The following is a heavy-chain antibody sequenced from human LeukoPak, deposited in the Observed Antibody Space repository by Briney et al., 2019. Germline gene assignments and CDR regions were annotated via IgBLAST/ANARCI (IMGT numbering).Heavy chain of an antibody. CDR3: ARNPHIDRGIIILDYFDY. Sequence: SETLSLTCAVSAYSISSGYLWGWIRQPPGKGLEGIGSIHHSGNTFYNPSLKSRVTISVDTSKNQFSLKLSSLTAADTAVYYCARNPHIDRGIIILDYFDYWGQGTLVTVSS. D-gene: IGHD3-10*01. CDR2: IHHSGNT. CDR1: AYSISSGYL. J-gene: IGHJ4*02. V-gene: IGHV4-38-2*01.